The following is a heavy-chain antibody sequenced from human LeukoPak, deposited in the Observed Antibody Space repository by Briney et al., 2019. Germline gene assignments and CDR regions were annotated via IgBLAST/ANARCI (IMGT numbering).Heavy chain of an antibody. V-gene: IGHV4-34*01. CDR2: INHSGST. D-gene: IGHD2-8*01. Sequence: PSETLSLTCAVYGGSFSGYYWSWIRQPPGKGLEWIGEINHSGSTNYNPSLKSRVTISVDTSKNQFSLKLSSVTAADTAVYYCARGLNGWRLDARRYYFDYWGQGTLVTVSS. J-gene: IGHJ4*02. CDR3: ARGLNGWRLDARRYYFDY. CDR1: GGSFSGYY.